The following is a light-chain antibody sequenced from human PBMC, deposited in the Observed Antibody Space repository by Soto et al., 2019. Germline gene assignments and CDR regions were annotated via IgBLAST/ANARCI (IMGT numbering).Light chain of an antibody. V-gene: IGKV3-15*01. CDR1: QSISSN. Sequence: MTQSPSSVSASVGDRATLSCMASQSISSNLAWYQQKPGQAPRLLIYGASTRATGIPARFSGSGSGTEFTLTISSLQSEDFAVYYCQQHNNWPPITFGQGTRLEI. J-gene: IGKJ5*01. CDR2: GAS. CDR3: QQHNNWPPIT.